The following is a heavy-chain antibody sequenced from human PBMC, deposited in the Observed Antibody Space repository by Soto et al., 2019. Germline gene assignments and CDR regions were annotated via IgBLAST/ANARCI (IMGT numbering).Heavy chain of an antibody. V-gene: IGHV1-18*04. CDR3: VRDQKYFRVNGNWFDS. CDR2: VSEYNGAS. CDR1: RYTSADFG. D-gene: IGHD2-2*01. J-gene: IGHJ5*01. Sequence: ASVKVSCKASRYTSADFGISWLRQAPGQGLAWMGWVSEYNGASNPAPKVEGRITMTLDTSTGVSYMALRSLRSDVTAIYYCVRDQKYFRVNGNWFDSWGQGTLVTVSS.